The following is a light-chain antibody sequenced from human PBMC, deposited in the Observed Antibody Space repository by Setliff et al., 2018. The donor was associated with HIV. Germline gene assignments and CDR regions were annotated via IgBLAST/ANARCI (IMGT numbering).Light chain of an antibody. Sequence: QSALAQPASVSGSPGQSITISCTGTSSDVGRYNLVSWYQQHPGKAPKLMIYQATKRPSGVSNRFSGSKSGNTASLTISGLQAEDEADYYCCSNTGSNTYVFGTGTKVTAL. CDR3: CSNTGSNTYV. CDR1: SSDVGRYNL. CDR2: QAT. J-gene: IGLJ1*01. V-gene: IGLV2-23*01.